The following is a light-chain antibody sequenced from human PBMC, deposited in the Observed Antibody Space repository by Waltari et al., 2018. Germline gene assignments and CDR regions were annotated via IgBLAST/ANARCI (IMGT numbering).Light chain of an antibody. CDR3: QAWDSTTVV. CDR1: KLGDKF. CDR2: QDT. Sequence: SSELAQPPSVSVSPGQTATIACSADKLGDKFVSWYQQTPGQSPVLVIHQDTKRPSGIPERFSGSNSGNTATLTISGTQALDEADYYCQAWDSTTVVFGGGTKLTAL. V-gene: IGLV3-1*01. J-gene: IGLJ2*01.